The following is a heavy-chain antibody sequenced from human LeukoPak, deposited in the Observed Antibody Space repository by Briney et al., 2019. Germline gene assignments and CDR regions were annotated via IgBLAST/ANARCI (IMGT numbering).Heavy chain of an antibody. CDR3: AQEGGYSYGYINF. J-gene: IGHJ4*02. Sequence: SETLSLTSAVYGGSFSSFYWSGIRQPPWKGLEWVGSIYYSGSTYYNPSLKSRVTISVDTSKNQFSLKLSSVTAADTAVYYCAQEGGYSYGYINFWGQGTLVTVSS. V-gene: IGHV4-59*05. D-gene: IGHD5-18*01. CDR2: IYYSGST. CDR1: GGSFSSFY.